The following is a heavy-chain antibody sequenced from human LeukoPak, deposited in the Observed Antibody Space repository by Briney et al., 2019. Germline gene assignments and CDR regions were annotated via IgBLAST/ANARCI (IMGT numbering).Heavy chain of an antibody. CDR3: ARAFSSRGWFDP. J-gene: IGHJ5*02. CDR2: IYSGGST. V-gene: IGHV3-66*01. Sequence: GGSLRLSCAASGFTVSSNYMSWVRQAPGKGLEWVSVIYSGGSTYYAGSVKGRFTISRDNSKNTLYLQMNSLRAEDTAVYYCARAFSSRGWFDPWGQGTLVTVSS. CDR1: GFTVSSNY. D-gene: IGHD6-6*01.